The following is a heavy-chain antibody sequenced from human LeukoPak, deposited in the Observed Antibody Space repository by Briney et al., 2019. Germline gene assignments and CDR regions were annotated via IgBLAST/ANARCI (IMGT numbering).Heavy chain of an antibody. Sequence: GGSLRLSCAASGFTFSFHAMSWVRQAPGKGLEWVSEISSSGGSTNYADSVKGRFTISRDNSKNTLYLQMNSLRAEDTAVYYCAKEDTAMVNCSFAFCGQGKMVTVS. CDR2: ISSSGGST. J-gene: IGHJ3*01. D-gene: IGHD5-18*01. CDR3: AKEDTAMVNCSFAF. V-gene: IGHV3-23*01. CDR1: GFTFSFHA.